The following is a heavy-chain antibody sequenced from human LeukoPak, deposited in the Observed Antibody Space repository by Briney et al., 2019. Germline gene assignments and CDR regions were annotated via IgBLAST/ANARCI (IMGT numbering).Heavy chain of an antibody. CDR3: ARGPNYDGSGISDY. CDR1: GGSISSSSYY. J-gene: IGHJ4*02. V-gene: IGHV4-39*01. CDR2: IYYSGST. Sequence: SETLSLTCTVSGGSISSSSYYWGWIRQPPGKGLEWIGSIYYSGSTYYNPSLKSRVTTSVDTAKNQFSLKLSAVTAADTAVYYCARGPNYDGSGISDYWGQGTLVTVSS. D-gene: IGHD3-10*01.